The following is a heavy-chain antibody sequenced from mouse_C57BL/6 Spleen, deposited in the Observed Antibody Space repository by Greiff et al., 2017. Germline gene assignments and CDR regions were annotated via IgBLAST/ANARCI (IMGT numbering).Heavy chain of an antibody. J-gene: IGHJ3*01. V-gene: IGHV14-1*01. CDR1: GFNIKDYY. D-gene: IGHD1-1*01. CDR2: IDPEDGDT. CDR3: TKVYGNSYALFDY. Sequence: VQLQQSGAELVRPGASVKLSCTASGFNIKDYYMHWVKQRPEQGLEWIGRIDPEDGDTEYAPKFQGKATMTADTSSNTAYLQLSSLTSEDTAVYYCTKVYGNSYALFDYWGQGTLVTVSA.